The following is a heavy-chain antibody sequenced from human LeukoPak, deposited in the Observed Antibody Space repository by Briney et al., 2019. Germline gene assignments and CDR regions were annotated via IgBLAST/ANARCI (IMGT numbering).Heavy chain of an antibody. V-gene: IGHV1-69*13. D-gene: IGHD3-9*01. Sequence: SVKVSCKASGGTFSSYAISWVRQAPGQGLEWMGGIIPIFGTANYAQKFQGRVTITADESTGTAYMELSSLRSEDTAVYYCASSARGRYFDWLPFDYWGQGTLVTVSS. J-gene: IGHJ4*02. CDR2: IIPIFGTA. CDR3: ASSARGRYFDWLPFDY. CDR1: GGTFSSYA.